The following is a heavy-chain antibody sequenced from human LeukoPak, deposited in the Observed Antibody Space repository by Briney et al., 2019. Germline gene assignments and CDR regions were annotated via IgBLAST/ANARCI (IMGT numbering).Heavy chain of an antibody. Sequence: GGSLRLSCAASGFTFGSYAMSWVRQAPGKGLEWVSAISGSGGSTYYADSVKGRFTISRDNSKNTLYLQMNSLRAEDTALYYCAKDCTSTDCYVDYWGQGTLVTVSS. J-gene: IGHJ4*02. V-gene: IGHV3-23*01. CDR3: AKDCTSTDCYVDY. D-gene: IGHD2-2*01. CDR1: GFTFGSYA. CDR2: ISGSGGST.